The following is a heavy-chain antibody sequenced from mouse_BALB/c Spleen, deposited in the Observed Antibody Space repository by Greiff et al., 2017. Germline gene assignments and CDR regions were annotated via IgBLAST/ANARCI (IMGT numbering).Heavy chain of an antibody. CDR1: GFTFSSYT. Sequence: EVKVVESGGGLVKPGGSLKLSCAASGFTFSSYTMSWVRQTPEKRLEWVATISSGGSYTYYPDSVKGRFTISRDNAKNTLYLQMSSLKSEDTAMYYCTRDYGSSPDYAMDYWGQGTSVTVSS. CDR3: TRDYGSSPDYAMDY. J-gene: IGHJ4*01. V-gene: IGHV5-6-4*01. CDR2: ISSGGSYT. D-gene: IGHD1-1*01.